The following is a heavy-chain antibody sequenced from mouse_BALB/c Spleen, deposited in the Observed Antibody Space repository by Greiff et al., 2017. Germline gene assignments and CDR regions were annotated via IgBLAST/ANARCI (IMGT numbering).Heavy chain of an antibody. CDR2: IDPETGGT. D-gene: IGHD2-14*01. CDR3: TSHRYDVDY. J-gene: IGHJ2*01. V-gene: IGHV1-15*01. Sequence: QVQLQQSGAELVRPGASVTLSCKASGYTFTDYEMHWVKQTPVHGLEWIGAIDPETGGTAYNQKFKGKATLTADKSSSTAYMELRSLTSEDSAVYYCTSHRYDVDYWGQGTTLTVSS. CDR1: GYTFTDYE.